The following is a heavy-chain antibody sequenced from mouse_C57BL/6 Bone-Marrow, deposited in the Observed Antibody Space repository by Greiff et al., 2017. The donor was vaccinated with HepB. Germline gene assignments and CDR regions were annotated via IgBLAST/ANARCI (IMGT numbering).Heavy chain of an antibody. CDR2: IWRGGST. V-gene: IGHV2-5*01. J-gene: IGHJ4*01. CDR3: AKADYDGIYYYAMDY. Sequence: VQLQQSGPGLVQPSQSLSITCTVSGFSLTSYGVHWVRQSQGKGLEWLGVIWRGGSTDYNAAFMSRLSITKDNSKSQVFFKMNSLQADDTAIYYCAKADYDGIYYYAMDYWGQGTSVTVSS. CDR1: GFSLTSYG. D-gene: IGHD2-4*01.